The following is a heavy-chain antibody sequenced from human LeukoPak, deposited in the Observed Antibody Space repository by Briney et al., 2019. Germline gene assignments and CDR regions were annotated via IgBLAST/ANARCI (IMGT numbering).Heavy chain of an antibody. Sequence: SQTLSLTCTVSGGSISSGSYYWGWVRQPAGKGLEWIGRIYTSGSTNYNPSLKSRVTISVDTSKNQFSLKLSSVTAADTAVYYCASEQTYYDYVWGSYHYYMDVWGKGTTVTVSS. D-gene: IGHD3-16*02. CDR3: ASEQTYYDYVWGSYHYYMDV. J-gene: IGHJ6*03. V-gene: IGHV4-61*02. CDR1: GGSISSGSYY. CDR2: IYTSGST.